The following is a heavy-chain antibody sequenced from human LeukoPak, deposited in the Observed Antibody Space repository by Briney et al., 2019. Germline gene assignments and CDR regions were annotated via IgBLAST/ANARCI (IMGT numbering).Heavy chain of an antibody. Sequence: GGTLRLSCAASGFIFRNYGMSWVRQAPGKGLEWVSALSGSGDTTYYGDSERGRFTISRDNSKNTLYLQINSLRAEDTAVYFCAKDRVGAMLYFDLWGQGTLVTVSS. CDR2: LSGSGDTT. D-gene: IGHD1-26*01. CDR1: GFIFRNYG. V-gene: IGHV3-23*01. J-gene: IGHJ4*02. CDR3: AKDRVGAMLYFDL.